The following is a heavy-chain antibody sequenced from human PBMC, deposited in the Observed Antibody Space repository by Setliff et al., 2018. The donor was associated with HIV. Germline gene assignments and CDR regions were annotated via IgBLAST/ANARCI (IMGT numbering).Heavy chain of an antibody. CDR1: GGSVSGYY. J-gene: IGHJ6*03. CDR3: ARDRSNWNYGKNYMDV. CDR2: IDHSGST. D-gene: IGHD1-7*01. V-gene: IGHV4-34*01. Sequence: SETLSLTCAVYGGSVSGYYWSWIRQPPGKGLEWIGEIDHSGSTNYNPSLKSRVTISVDTSKNQFSLKLSSVTAADTAVYYCARDRSNWNYGKNYMDVWGKGTTVTDSS.